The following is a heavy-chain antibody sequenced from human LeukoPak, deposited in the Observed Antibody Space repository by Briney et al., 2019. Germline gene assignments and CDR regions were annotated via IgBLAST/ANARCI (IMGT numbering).Heavy chain of an antibody. Sequence: PGGSLRLSCAASGFTFSSYAMSWVRQAPGKGLEWVSGISGSGGSTYYAGSVKGRFTISRDNSKNTLYLQMNSLRAEDTAVYYCAKLLSSSSWYGYYFDYWGQGTLVTVSS. D-gene: IGHD6-13*01. J-gene: IGHJ4*02. CDR2: ISGSGGST. V-gene: IGHV3-23*01. CDR1: GFTFSSYA. CDR3: AKLLSSSSWYGYYFDY.